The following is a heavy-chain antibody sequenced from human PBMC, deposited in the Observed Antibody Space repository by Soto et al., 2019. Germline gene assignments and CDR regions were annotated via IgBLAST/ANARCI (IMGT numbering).Heavy chain of an antibody. Sequence: SETLSLTCAVYGGSFSGYYWSWIRQPPGKGLEWIGEINHSGSTNYNPSLKSRVTISVDTSKNQFSLKLSSVTAADTAVYYCAREGIAAAGIRFDPWGQGTLVTVSS. CDR2: INHSGST. CDR3: AREGIAAAGIRFDP. CDR1: GGSFSGYY. D-gene: IGHD6-13*01. J-gene: IGHJ5*02. V-gene: IGHV4-34*01.